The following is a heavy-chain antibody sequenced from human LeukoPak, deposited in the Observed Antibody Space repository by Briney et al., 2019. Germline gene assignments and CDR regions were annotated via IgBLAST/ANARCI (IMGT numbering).Heavy chain of an antibody. V-gene: IGHV4-34*01. CDR3: ARGGRYCSSTSCWRPYYYGMDV. Sequence: PSETLSLTCAVYGGSFSGYYWSWIRQPPGKGLEWIGEINRSGSTNYNPSLKSRVTISVDTSKNQFSLKLSSVTAADTAVYYCARGGRYCSSTSCWRPYYYGMDVWGQGTTVTVSS. CDR1: GGSFSGYY. J-gene: IGHJ6*02. CDR2: INRSGST. D-gene: IGHD2-2*01.